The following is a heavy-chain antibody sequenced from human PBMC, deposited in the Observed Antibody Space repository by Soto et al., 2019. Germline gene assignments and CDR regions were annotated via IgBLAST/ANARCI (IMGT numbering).Heavy chain of an antibody. Sequence: GGSLRLSCTASGFTFSNYGINWVRQAPGKGLEWVAAISHDGSAKHYADSVKGRFTISRDNSKNTVFLEMTSLRVADTARYHCPKEGSNRKCVGDQLDAWGQGTLATVSS. CDR3: PKEGSNRKCVGDQLDA. D-gene: IGHD2-2*01. CDR1: GFTFSNYG. CDR2: ISHDGSAK. J-gene: IGHJ4*02. V-gene: IGHV3-30*18.